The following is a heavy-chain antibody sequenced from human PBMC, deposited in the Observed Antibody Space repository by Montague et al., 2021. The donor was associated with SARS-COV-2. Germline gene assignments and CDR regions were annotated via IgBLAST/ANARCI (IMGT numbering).Heavy chain of an antibody. CDR2: HYNSGST. V-gene: IGHV4-59*12. CDR1: GDSISRYY. CDR3: ARVTVDGSGWYDFDF. Sequence: SETLYLTCTVSGDSISRYYWGWIRQPPGKGLEWMGNHYNSGSTXXXPTXXXRVAMSVDTSENQFSLKLFSVTAADTAVYYCARVTVDGSGWYDFDFWGQGTMVTVSS. J-gene: IGHJ4*03. D-gene: IGHD6-19*01.